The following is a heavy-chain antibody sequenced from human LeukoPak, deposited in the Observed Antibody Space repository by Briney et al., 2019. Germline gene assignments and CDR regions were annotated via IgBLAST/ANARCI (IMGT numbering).Heavy chain of an antibody. V-gene: IGHV1-69*06. D-gene: IGHD6-13*01. CDR3: ARVSSSWSEYFQH. Sequence: SVKVSCKVSGYTLTELSMHWVRQAPGQGLEWMGGIIPIFGTANYAQKFQGRVTITADKSTSTAYMELSSLRSEDTAVYYCARVSSSWSEYFQHWGQGTLVTVSS. CDR2: IIPIFGTA. CDR1: GYTLTELS. J-gene: IGHJ1*01.